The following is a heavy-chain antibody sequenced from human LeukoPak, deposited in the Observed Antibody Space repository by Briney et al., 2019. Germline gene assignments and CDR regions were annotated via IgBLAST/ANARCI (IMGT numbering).Heavy chain of an antibody. J-gene: IGHJ4*02. CDR3: ASPQSGSYDSEFDY. D-gene: IGHD1-26*01. CDR2: IIPIFGTA. CDR1: GGTFSSYA. V-gene: IGHV1-69*13. Sequence: SVKVSCKASGGTFSSYAISWVRQAPGQGLEWMGGIIPIFGTANYAQKFQGRVTITADESTSTAYMGLSSLRSEDTAVYYCASPQSGSYDSEFDYWGQGTLVTVSS.